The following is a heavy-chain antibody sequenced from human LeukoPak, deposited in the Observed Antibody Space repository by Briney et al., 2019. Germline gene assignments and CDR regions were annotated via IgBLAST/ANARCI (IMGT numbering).Heavy chain of an antibody. CDR3: ARGGDSSGWHDGGFDY. D-gene: IGHD6-19*01. V-gene: IGHV1-2*06. Sequence: ASVKVSCKASGYTFTGYYMHWVRQAPGQGLEWMGRINPNSGGTNYAQKLQGRVTMTRDTSISTAYMELSRLRSDDTAVYYCARGGDSSGWHDGGFDYWGQGTLVTVSS. CDR1: GYTFTGYY. J-gene: IGHJ4*02. CDR2: INPNSGGT.